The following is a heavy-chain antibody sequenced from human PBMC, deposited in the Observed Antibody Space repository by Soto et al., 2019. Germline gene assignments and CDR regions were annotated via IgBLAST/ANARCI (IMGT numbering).Heavy chain of an antibody. J-gene: IGHJ4*02. CDR2: INHSGST. CDR3: ARERRYVWGSYRLDY. CDR1: GGSFSGYY. D-gene: IGHD3-16*02. Sequence: LSLTCAVYGGSFSGYYWRWIRQPPGKGLEWIGAINHSGSTNYNPSLKSRVTISVDTSKNQFSLKLSSVTAADTAVYYCARERRYVWGSYRLDYWGQGTLVTVSS. V-gene: IGHV4-34*01.